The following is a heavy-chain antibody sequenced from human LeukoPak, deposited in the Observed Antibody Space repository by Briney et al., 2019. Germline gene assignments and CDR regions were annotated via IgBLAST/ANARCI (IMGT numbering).Heavy chain of an antibody. J-gene: IGHJ4*02. D-gene: IGHD1-14*01. CDR2: IYYSGST. CDR1: GGSISSYY. CDR3: ASGGHGIRY. V-gene: IGHV4-59*01. Sequence: SETLSLTCTVSGGSISSYYWSRIRQPPGKGLEWIGYIYYSGSTNYNPSLKSRVTISVDTSKNQFSLKLSSVTAADTAVYYCASGGHGIRYWGQGTLVTVSS.